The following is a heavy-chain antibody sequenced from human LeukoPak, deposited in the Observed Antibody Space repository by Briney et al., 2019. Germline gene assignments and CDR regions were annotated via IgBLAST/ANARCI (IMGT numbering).Heavy chain of an antibody. Sequence: GGSLRLSCAASGFTFSTYSMNWVRQAPGKGLGWVSYISSRSSTIYYVDSVKGRFTISRDNAKNSLYLQMNGLRAEDTAVYYCARDLDTYYGMDVWGQGTTVTVSS. CDR2: ISSRSSTI. D-gene: IGHD5-18*01. J-gene: IGHJ6*02. V-gene: IGHV3-48*01. CDR1: GFTFSTYS. CDR3: ARDLDTYYGMDV.